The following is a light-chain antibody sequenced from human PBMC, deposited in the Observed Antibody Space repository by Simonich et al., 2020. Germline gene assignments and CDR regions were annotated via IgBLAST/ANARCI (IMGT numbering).Light chain of an antibody. Sequence: DIVMTQSPDSLAVSLGERATIHCKSSQSVLYSSNNKNYLAWYQQKPGQRPKLLIYWASTRESGVPDRFSGSGSGTDFTLTISSLQAEDVAVYYCQQYYSTPLTFGGGTKVEIK. CDR2: WAS. CDR3: QQYYSTPLT. CDR1: QSVLYSSNNKNY. V-gene: IGKV4-1*01. J-gene: IGKJ4*01.